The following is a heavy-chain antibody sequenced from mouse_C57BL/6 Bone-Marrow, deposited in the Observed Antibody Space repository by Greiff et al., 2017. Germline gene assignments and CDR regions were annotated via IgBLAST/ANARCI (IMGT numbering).Heavy chain of an antibody. CDR2: IYPGDGDT. Sequence: QVQLKQPGPELVKPGASVKISCKASGYAFSSSWMNWVKQRPGKGLEWIGRIYPGDGDTNYNGKFKGKATMTADKSSSTAYMQLSSLTSEDSAVYCCTRYYSSKTDYWGQGTTLTVSS. CDR3: TRYYSSKTDY. D-gene: IGHD1-1*01. J-gene: IGHJ2*01. V-gene: IGHV1-82*01. CDR1: GYAFSSSW.